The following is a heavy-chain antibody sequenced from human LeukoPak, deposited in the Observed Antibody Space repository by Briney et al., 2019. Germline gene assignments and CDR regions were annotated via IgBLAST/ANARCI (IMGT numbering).Heavy chain of an antibody. D-gene: IGHD1-7*01. CDR2: ISGSGGST. CDR1: GFTFSSYA. J-gene: IGHJ4*02. Sequence: PGGSLRLSCAASGFTFSSYAMSWVRQAPGKGLEWVSAISGSGGSTYYADSVKGRFTISRDNSKNTLYLQMNSLRAEDTAVYYCAEDQTRGLKGDPFDYWGQGTLVTVSS. V-gene: IGHV3-23*01. CDR3: AEDQTRGLKGDPFDY.